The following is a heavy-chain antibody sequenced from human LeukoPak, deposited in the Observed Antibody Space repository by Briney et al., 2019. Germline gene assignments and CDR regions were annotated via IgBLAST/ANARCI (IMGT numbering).Heavy chain of an antibody. Sequence: PSETLSLTCSVSGGSISSSSYYWVWIRQPPGKGLEWTASIYYSGSTYYNPSLKSRLTISMDTSMNQFSLRLSSVTAADTAVYYCARDKLLRYFDWFSLGEYYFDYWGQGTLVTVSS. V-gene: IGHV4-39*07. D-gene: IGHD3-9*01. CDR2: IYYSGST. CDR3: ARDKLLRYFDWFSLGEYYFDY. J-gene: IGHJ4*02. CDR1: GGSISSSSYY.